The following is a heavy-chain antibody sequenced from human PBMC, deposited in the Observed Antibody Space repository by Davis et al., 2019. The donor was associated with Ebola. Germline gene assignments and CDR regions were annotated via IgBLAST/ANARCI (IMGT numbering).Heavy chain of an antibody. CDR1: GFTFSVYA. D-gene: IGHD3-16*01. CDR3: TTRTFGGVNP. Sequence: GESLKISCAASGFTFSVYAMSWVRQAPGKGLEWVGRIKSKTDGGTTDYAAPVKGRFTISRDDSKNTLYLQMNSLKTEDTAVYYCTTRTFGGVNPWGQGTLVTVSS. J-gene: IGHJ5*02. V-gene: IGHV3-15*01. CDR2: IKSKTDGGTT.